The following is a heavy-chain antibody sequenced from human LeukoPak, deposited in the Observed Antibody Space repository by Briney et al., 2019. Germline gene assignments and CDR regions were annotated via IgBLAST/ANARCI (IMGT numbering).Heavy chain of an antibody. V-gene: IGHV1-69*05. CDR2: IIPIFGTA. CDR1: GGTFSSYA. CDR3: ARAGFVTYDSSGYWSYFQH. J-gene: IGHJ1*01. Sequence: SVKVSCEASGGTFSSYAISWVRQAPGQGLEWMGGIIPIFGTANYAQKFQGRVTITTDESTSTAYMELSSLRSEDTAVYYCARAGFVTYDSSGYWSYFQHWGQGTLVTVSS. D-gene: IGHD3-22*01.